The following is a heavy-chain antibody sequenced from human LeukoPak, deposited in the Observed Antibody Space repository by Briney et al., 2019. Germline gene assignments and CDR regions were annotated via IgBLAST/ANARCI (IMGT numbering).Heavy chain of an antibody. CDR2: IKQDGSEK. CDR1: GFTFSSYW. D-gene: IGHD4-17*01. Sequence: GGSLRLSCAASGFTFSSYWMSWVRQAPGKGLEWVANIKQDGSEKYYVDSVKGRFTISRDNAKNSLYLQMNSLRAEDTAVYYCASDGSSFPYGDDPYYYYYGMDVWGQGTTVTVSS. CDR3: ASDGSSFPYGDDPYYYYYGMDV. J-gene: IGHJ6*02. V-gene: IGHV3-7*01.